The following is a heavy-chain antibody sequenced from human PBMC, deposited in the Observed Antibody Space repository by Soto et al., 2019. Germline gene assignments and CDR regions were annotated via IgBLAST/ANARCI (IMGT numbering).Heavy chain of an antibody. CDR2: INPNSGGT. D-gene: IGHD2-15*01. CDR3: ARGYCSGGSCYAPVWFDP. CDR1: GYTFTGYY. Sequence: ASVKVSCKASGYTFTGYYMHWVRQAPGQGLEWMGWINPNSGGTNYAQKFQGRVTMTRDTSISTAYMELSRLRSDDTAVYYCARGYCSGGSCYAPVWFDPWGQGTLVTVSS. V-gene: IGHV1-2*02. J-gene: IGHJ5*02.